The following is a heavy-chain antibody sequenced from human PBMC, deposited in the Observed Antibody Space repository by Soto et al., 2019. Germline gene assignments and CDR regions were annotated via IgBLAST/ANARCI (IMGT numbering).Heavy chain of an antibody. CDR1: GGCISSYF. Sequence: SETLSLTCTVSGGCISSYFWTWIRQPPGKGLEWIGYIYYSGSTNYNPSLKSRVTISVDTSKNQFSLKLSSVTAADTAVYYCARHRYSYDSYYYDYWGQGTLVTVSS. D-gene: IGHD5-18*01. CDR3: ARHRYSYDSYYYDY. J-gene: IGHJ4*02. V-gene: IGHV4-59*08. CDR2: IYYSGST.